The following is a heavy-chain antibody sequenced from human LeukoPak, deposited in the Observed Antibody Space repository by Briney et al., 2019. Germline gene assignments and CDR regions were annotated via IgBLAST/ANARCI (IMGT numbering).Heavy chain of an antibody. CDR2: MNPNSGNT. D-gene: IGHD6-13*01. Sequence: ASVKVSCKASGYTFTSYDINWVRQATGQGLEWMGWMNPNSGNTVYAQKFQGRITMTRNTSISTAYMELSSLTSEDTAVYYCAKIAAAGNRRLNYWGQGTLVTVSS. V-gene: IGHV1-8*01. J-gene: IGHJ4*02. CDR1: GYTFTSYD. CDR3: AKIAAAGNRRLNY.